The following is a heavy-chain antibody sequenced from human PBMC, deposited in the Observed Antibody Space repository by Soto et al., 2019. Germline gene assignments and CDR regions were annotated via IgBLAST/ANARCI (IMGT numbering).Heavy chain of an antibody. J-gene: IGHJ6*03. CDR1: GFTFSGSA. CDR3: TSPHDYSTPWYYYYMDV. V-gene: IGHV3-73*01. Sequence: GGSLRLSCAASGFTFSGSAMHWVRQASGKGLEWVGRIRSKANSYATAYAASVKGRFTISRDNSKNTAYLQMNSLKTEDTAVYYCTSPHDYSTPWYYYYMDVWGKGTTVTVSS. D-gene: IGHD4-4*01. CDR2: IRSKANSYAT.